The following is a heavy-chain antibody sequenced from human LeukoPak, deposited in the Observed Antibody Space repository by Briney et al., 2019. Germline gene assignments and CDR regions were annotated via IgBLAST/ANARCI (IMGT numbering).Heavy chain of an antibody. V-gene: IGHV1-2*02. CDR2: INPNSGGT. CDR1: GYTFTGYY. CDR3: AREQTTDYYDSSGYDY. J-gene: IGHJ4*02. Sequence: ASVKVSCKASGYTFTGYYMHWVRQAPGQGLEWMGWINPNSGGTNYAQKFQGRVTMTRDTSISTAYMELSRLRSDDTAVYYCAREQTTDYYDSSGYDYWGQGTLVTVSS. D-gene: IGHD3-22*01.